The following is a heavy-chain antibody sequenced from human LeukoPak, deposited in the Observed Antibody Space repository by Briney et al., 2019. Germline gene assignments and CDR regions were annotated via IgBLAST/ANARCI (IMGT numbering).Heavy chain of an antibody. CDR3: ARGLPSLGDY. D-gene: IGHD2-2*01. Sequence: PSETLSLTCAVYGGSFSGYYWNGIRQPPGKGLEWIGEINHSGRTNYNPSLKSRVTISVDTTKNQFSLKLSSVTAADTAVYYCARGLPSLGDYWGQGALVTVSS. V-gene: IGHV4-34*01. CDR1: GGSFSGYY. CDR2: INHSGRT. J-gene: IGHJ4*02.